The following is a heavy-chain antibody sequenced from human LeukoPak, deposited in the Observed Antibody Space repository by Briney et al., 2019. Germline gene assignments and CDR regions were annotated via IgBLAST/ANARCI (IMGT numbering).Heavy chain of an antibody. CDR2: INPSGGST. V-gene: IGHV1-46*01. CDR3: ARVEAAAGFGDY. J-gene: IGHJ4*02. D-gene: IGHD6-13*01. Sequence: ASVKVSCKASGYTFTSYYMHWVRQAPGQGLEWMGIINPSGGSTSYAQKFQGRVTMTRDTSTSTVYMELSSLRSEDTAVYCCARVEAAAGFGDYWGQGTLVTVSS. CDR1: GYTFTSYY.